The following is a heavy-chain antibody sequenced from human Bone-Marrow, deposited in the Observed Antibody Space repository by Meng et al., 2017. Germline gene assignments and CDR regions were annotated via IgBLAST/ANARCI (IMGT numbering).Heavy chain of an antibody. Sequence: ESLMTPRKCSGYIFTSYWIGRVRQMRGKGLEWMGIIYSGDSDTRYSPSFQGQVTISANKSISTAYLQWSSMKASDTAMYYCASAYYEILTGYPSSYDYWGQGTLVTVSS. D-gene: IGHD3-9*01. CDR1: GYIFTSYW. V-gene: IGHV5-51*01. J-gene: IGHJ4*02. CDR2: IYSGDSDT. CDR3: ASAYYEILTGYPSSYDY.